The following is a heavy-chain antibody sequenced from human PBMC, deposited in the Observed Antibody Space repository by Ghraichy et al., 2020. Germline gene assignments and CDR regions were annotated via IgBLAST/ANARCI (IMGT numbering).Heavy chain of an antibody. D-gene: IGHD3-10*02. CDR2: IKQDGSEI. CDR3: ARAVRWFDY. Sequence: GGSLRLSCVASGFTFSDYWMTWVRHAPGKGLEWVGNIKQDGSEIKYVDSVRGRFTISRDNARNSVYLQMNSLRADDTGVYYCARAVRWFDYWGQGTLVGVSS. V-gene: IGHV3-7*01. CDR1: GFTFSDYW. J-gene: IGHJ4*02.